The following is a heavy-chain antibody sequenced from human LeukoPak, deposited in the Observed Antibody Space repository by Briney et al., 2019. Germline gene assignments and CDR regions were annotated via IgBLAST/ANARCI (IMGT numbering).Heavy chain of an antibody. CDR1: GGSISSYY. Sequence: SETLSLTCTVSGGSISSYYWSWIRQPAGKGLERIGRIYTSGSTNYNPSLKSRVTMSVDTSKNQFSLKLSSVTAADTAVYYCASIAYYYDSSGYYSGWYFQHWGQGTLVTVSS. J-gene: IGHJ1*01. CDR3: ASIAYYYDSSGYYSGWYFQH. V-gene: IGHV4-4*07. CDR2: IYTSGST. D-gene: IGHD3-22*01.